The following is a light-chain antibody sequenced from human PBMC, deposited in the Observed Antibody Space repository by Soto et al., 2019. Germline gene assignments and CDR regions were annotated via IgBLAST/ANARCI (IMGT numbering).Light chain of an antibody. V-gene: IGKV3-20*01. CDR2: GAS. Sequence: EIVLTQSPVTLSFFPGERATFACRARQGVSSSDLFCYEQKPGQAPRLLIYGASSRATGIAERFSGSGSLIDFSITISRLENEDLAMYYWQQYCSSPLYTIGQRTKMDIK. CDR1: QGVSSSD. J-gene: IGKJ2*01. CDR3: QQYCSSPLYT.